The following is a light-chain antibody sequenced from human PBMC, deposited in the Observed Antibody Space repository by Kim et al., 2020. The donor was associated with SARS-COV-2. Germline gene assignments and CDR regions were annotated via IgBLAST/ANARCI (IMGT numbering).Light chain of an antibody. V-gene: IGLV3-19*01. Sequence: SSELTQDPAVSVALVQTVRITCQGDSLRSYYATWYQQKPGQAPILVIYGKNNRPSGIPDRFSASSSGNTASLTITGTQPGDEADYYCNSRDSIDNVVFGG. CDR2: GKN. CDR1: SLRSYY. CDR3: NSRDSIDNVV. J-gene: IGLJ2*01.